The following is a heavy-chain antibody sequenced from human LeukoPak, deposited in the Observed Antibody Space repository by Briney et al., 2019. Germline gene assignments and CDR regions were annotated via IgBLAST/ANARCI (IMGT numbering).Heavy chain of an antibody. V-gene: IGHV1-8*01. CDR3: ARGHYFDTFDI. CDR1: GYTFTSYD. CDR2: MNPNSGDT. D-gene: IGHD3-10*01. Sequence: GASVKVSCKASGYTFTSYDISWVRQATGQGLEWMGWMNPNSGDTVYAQKFQGRVTMTRNTFINTAYMELSSLRSEDTAVYFCARGHYFDTFDIWGQGTRVSVSS. J-gene: IGHJ3*02.